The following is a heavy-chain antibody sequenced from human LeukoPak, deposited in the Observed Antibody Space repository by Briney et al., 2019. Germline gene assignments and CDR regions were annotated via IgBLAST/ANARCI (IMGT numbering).Heavy chain of an antibody. J-gene: IGHJ4*02. CDR2: IRYDGSNK. Sequence: GGSLRLSCAASGFTFSSYGMHWARQAPGKGLEWVAFIRYDGSNKYYADSVKGQFTISRDNSKNTVYLQMNSLRAEDTAVYYCAKDAFRVKMLVVRGPHYFDYWGQGTLVTVSS. CDR1: GFTFSSYG. V-gene: IGHV3-30*02. D-gene: IGHD3-10*01. CDR3: AKDAFRVKMLVVRGPHYFDY.